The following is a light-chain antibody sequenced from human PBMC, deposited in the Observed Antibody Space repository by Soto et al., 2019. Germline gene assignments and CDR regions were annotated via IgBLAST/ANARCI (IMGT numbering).Light chain of an antibody. CDR1: QYMTRTY. V-gene: IGKV3-11*01. J-gene: IGKJ1*01. Sequence: EIVLMQSPGTLSLSPGERATLSCRASQYMTRTYIAWYQQKPGQAPRLLIYDASKRATGIPARFSGSGSGTDFTLTISSLEPEDFAVYYCQQRDIWPWTFGQGTKVDIK. CDR2: DAS. CDR3: QQRDIWPWT.